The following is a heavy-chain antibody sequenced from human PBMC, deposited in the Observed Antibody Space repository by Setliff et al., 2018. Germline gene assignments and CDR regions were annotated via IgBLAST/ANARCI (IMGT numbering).Heavy chain of an antibody. CDR1: GGSISSSSYY. CDR2: IYYSGST. Sequence: SETLSLTCTVSGGSISSSSYYWGWIRQPPGKGLEWIGIIYYSGSTYYNPSLKSRVTISVDTSKNQFSLKLSSVTAADTAVYYCARDGFEIVVVPAAIYYYYYMDVWGKGTTVTVSS. J-gene: IGHJ6*03. CDR3: ARDGFEIVVVPAAIYYYYYMDV. D-gene: IGHD2-2*01. V-gene: IGHV4-39*07.